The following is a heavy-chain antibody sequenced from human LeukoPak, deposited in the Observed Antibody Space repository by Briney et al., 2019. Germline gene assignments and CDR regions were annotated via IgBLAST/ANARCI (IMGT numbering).Heavy chain of an antibody. CDR2: ISGSGGRT. J-gene: IGHJ5*02. Sequence: PGGSLRLSRAASGFTFNNYAMSWVRQAPGKGLEWGSGISGSGGRTYYADSVKGRFTISRDNSKNRVYLQMNSLRAEDTAVYYCAKDYDYGGVNWFDPWGQGTLGTVS. CDR1: GFTFNNYA. CDR3: AKDYDYGGVNWFDP. V-gene: IGHV3-23*01. D-gene: IGHD4-23*01.